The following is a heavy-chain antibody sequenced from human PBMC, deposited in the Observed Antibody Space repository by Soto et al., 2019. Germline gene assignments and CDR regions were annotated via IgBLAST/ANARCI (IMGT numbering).Heavy chain of an antibody. CDR3: ATVGRGYSYAPPVYFES. CDR2: ILPIFGRT. D-gene: IGHD5-18*01. CDR1: GAIFSSNA. Sequence: QVQLVQSGAEVKKPGASVTVTCKASGAIFSSNAISWVRQAPGQGLEWMGGILPIFGRTNYAQKFQGRVTITADESTSIAYMEPSSLKSEDTAVYYCATVGRGYSYAPPVYFESWGQGTLVTVSS. V-gene: IGHV1-69*01. J-gene: IGHJ4*02.